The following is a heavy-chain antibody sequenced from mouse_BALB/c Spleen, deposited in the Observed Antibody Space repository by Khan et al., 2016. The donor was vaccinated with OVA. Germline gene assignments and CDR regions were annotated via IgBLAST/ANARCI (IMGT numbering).Heavy chain of an antibody. CDR2: IWGDGST. CDR3: ARAYYRYDGYYAMDY. D-gene: IGHD2-14*01. CDR1: GFSLSRYS. V-gene: IGHV2-6-4*01. Sequence: QVQLKQSGPGLVAPSQSLSITCTVSGFSLSRYSVHWVRQPPGKGLEWLGMIWGDGSTDYNSALKSRLSISKDNSKSHVFLKMNSLQTDDTAMYYCARAYYRYDGYYAMDYWGQGTSVTVSS. J-gene: IGHJ4*01.